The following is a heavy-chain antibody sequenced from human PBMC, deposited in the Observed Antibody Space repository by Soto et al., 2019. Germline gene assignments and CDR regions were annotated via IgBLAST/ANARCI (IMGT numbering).Heavy chain of an antibody. D-gene: IGHD6-19*01. CDR2: ISYDGSKK. CDR3: AKDPRIAVIGPTSVRYYYFYMDV. CDR1: GFTFNNYA. V-gene: IGHV3-30*18. J-gene: IGHJ6*03. Sequence: QVYLVESGGGVVQPGTSLRVSCAASGFTFNNYAMHWVRQAPGKGLEWVAVISYDGSKKYYGDSVKGRFTVSRDNPKNTLYLARNSLRPEDTAMYYCAKDPRIAVIGPTSVRYYYFYMDVWGKGTTVAVS.